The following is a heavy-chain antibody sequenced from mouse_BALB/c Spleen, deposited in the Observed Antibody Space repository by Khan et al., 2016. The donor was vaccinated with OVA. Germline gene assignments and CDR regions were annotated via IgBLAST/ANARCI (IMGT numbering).Heavy chain of an antibody. CDR2: INPYNGGT. V-gene: IGHV1-18*01. CDR3: ARTGYGSLGY. CDR1: GYTFTDFN. D-gene: IGHD1-1*01. J-gene: IGHJ2*01. Sequence: VRLQQSGPELVKPGASVKMPCKASGYTFTDFNMDWVKQSHGKSLEWIGDINPYNGGTIYNQKFKGKASLTVDKSSSTAYMELRSLTSEDPAVYYCARTGYGSLGYWGQGTTLTVSA.